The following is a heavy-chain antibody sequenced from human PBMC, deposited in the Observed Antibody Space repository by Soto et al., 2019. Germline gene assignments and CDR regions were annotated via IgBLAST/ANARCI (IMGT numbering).Heavy chain of an antibody. V-gene: IGHV4-4*07. CDR2: IHTGGTT. CDR3: ARLSGGPIH. CDR1: GGSISGFY. J-gene: IGHJ4*02. Sequence: SETLSLTCTVSGGSISGFYWNWFRQPAGKGLEWIGRIHTGGTTNYKPSLRSRVTMSVDTSKNQFSLKLTSVTAADTAVYYCARLSGGPIHWGQGTLVTVSS.